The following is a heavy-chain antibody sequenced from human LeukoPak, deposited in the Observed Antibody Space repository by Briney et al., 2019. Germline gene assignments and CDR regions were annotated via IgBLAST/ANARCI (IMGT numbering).Heavy chain of an antibody. Sequence: GASVKVSCKVSGYTFTSYGISWVRQAPGQGLEWMGWISAYNGNTNYAQKLQGRVTMTTDTSTSTAYMELRSLRSDDTAVYYCARDRLGGGRGHFDYWGQGTLVTVSS. CDR2: ISAYNGNT. V-gene: IGHV1-18*01. CDR1: GYTFTSYG. J-gene: IGHJ4*02. D-gene: IGHD3-16*01. CDR3: ARDRLGGGRGHFDY.